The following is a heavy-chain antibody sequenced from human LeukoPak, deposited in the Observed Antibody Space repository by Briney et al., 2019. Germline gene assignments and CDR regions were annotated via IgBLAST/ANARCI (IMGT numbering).Heavy chain of an antibody. D-gene: IGHD2/OR15-2a*01. CDR1: GGSISSGDYY. CDR3: ASRLLHNWFDP. V-gene: IGHV4-30-4*01. Sequence: PSETLSLTCTVSGGSISSGDYYWSWIRQPPGKGLEWIGYIYYSGSTYYNPSLNSRVTISVDTSKNQFSLKLSSVTAADTAVYYCASRLLHNWFDPWGQGTLVTVSS. J-gene: IGHJ5*02. CDR2: IYYSGST.